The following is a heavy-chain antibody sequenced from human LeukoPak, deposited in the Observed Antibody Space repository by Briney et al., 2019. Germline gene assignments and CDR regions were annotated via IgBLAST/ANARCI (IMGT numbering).Heavy chain of an antibody. CDR2: ISSSGSTI. D-gene: IGHD2-15*01. J-gene: IGHJ4*02. Sequence: GGSLRLSCAASGFTFSSYEMNWVRQAPGEGLEWVSYISSSGSTIYYADSVKGRFTISRDNSKNTLYLQMNSLRAEDTAVYYCAKWGCSGGSCYPFDYWGQGTLVTVSS. V-gene: IGHV3-48*03. CDR1: GFTFSSYE. CDR3: AKWGCSGGSCYPFDY.